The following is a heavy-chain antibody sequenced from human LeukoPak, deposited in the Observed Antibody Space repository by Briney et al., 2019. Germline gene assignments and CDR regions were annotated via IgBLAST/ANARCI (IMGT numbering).Heavy chain of an antibody. CDR1: GGSISSYY. CDR2: IYYSGST. J-gene: IGHJ6*02. CDR3: ARARGYSGYDPKYYYYYYGMDV. Sequence: SETLSLTCTVSGGSISSYYWSWIRQPPGKGLEWIGYIYYSGSTNYNPSLKSRVTISVDTSKNQFSLKLSSVTAADTAVYYCARARGYSGYDPKYYYYYYGMDVWGQGTLVTVSS. V-gene: IGHV4-59*01. D-gene: IGHD5-12*01.